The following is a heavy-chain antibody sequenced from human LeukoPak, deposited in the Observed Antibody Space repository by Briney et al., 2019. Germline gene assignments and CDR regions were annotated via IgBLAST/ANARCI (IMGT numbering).Heavy chain of an antibody. CDR2: IVVGSGNT. Sequence: GTSVKVSCKASGFTFTSSAVQWVRQARGQRLEWIGWIVVGSGNTNYAQKFQERVTITRDMSTSTAYMELSSLRSEDTAVYYCAAEGHDYSNYQTLYGVDVWGQGTTVTVSS. CDR1: GFTFTSSA. J-gene: IGHJ6*02. D-gene: IGHD4-11*01. V-gene: IGHV1-58*01. CDR3: AAEGHDYSNYQTLYGVDV.